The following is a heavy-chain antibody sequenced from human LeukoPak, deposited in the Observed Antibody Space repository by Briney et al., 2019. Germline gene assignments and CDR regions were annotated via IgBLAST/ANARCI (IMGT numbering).Heavy chain of an antibody. D-gene: IGHD3-16*02. CDR3: ATTMGGSYRSLYYFDY. CDR1: GYTFTDYY. V-gene: IGHV1-2*02. J-gene: IGHJ4*02. CDR2: INPNSGGT. Sequence: ASVKVSCKASGYTFTDYYLHWMRQAPGQGLEWMGWINPNSGGTNFAQRFQGRVTMTRDTATSTAYMELSRLRSDDTAVYSCATTMGGSYRSLYYFDYWGQGTLVTVSS.